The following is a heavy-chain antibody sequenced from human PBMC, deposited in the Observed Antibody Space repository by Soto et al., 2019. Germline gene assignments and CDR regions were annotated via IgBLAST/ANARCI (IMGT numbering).Heavy chain of an antibody. D-gene: IGHD3-22*01. J-gene: IGHJ2*01. Sequence: QVQLVQSGAEVKKPGSSVKVSCKASGGTFSSYAISWVRQAPGQGLEWMGGIIPIFGKANYAPKFQARVIITANGSMSTAYKELSSVKSEDTGVYYCARSYYYDSSGYKEVGVDWYFDLWGRGTLDTVSS. CDR1: GGTFSSYA. V-gene: IGHV1-69*01. CDR2: IIPIFGKA. CDR3: ARSYYYDSSGYKEVGVDWYFDL.